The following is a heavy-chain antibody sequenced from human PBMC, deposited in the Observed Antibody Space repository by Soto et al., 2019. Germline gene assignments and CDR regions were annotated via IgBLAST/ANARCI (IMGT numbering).Heavy chain of an antibody. V-gene: IGHV4-30-4*01. J-gene: IGHJ4*02. CDR3: VREERIAAPQLDY. D-gene: IGHD6-6*01. CDR1: GGSIKSSDCH. CDR2: IHNSGTS. Sequence: KTSETLSLTCTVSGGSIKSSDCHWSWTRQSPAKCLEWIGYIHNSGTSFYNPSLRVRVTVILDTSRSQFSLTLASVTAADTAVYYCVREERIAAPQLDYWGQGIPVTVYS.